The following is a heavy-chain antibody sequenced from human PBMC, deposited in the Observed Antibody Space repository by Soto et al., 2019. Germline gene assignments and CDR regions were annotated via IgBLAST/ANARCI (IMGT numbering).Heavy chain of an antibody. CDR1: GGSISSSSYY. V-gene: IGHV4-39*01. J-gene: IGHJ6*02. D-gene: IGHD2-15*01. CDR2: IYYSGST. CDR3: ARQVGYCCGGTCYSWNYYYYGMDV. Sequence: PSETLSLTCTVSGGSISSSSYYWGWIRQPPGKGLEWIGNIYYSGSTYYNPSLKSRVTISVDTSKNQFSLKLSSVTAADTAVYYCARQVGYCCGGTCYSWNYYYYGMDVWGQGTTVTVSS.